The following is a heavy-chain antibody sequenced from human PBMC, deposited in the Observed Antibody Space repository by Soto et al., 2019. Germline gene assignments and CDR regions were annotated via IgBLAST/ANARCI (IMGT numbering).Heavy chain of an antibody. D-gene: IGHD3-16*01. J-gene: IGHJ3*02. CDR1: GFTFTSSA. CDR2: IVVGSGNT. Sequence: ASVKVSCKASGFTFTSSAVQWVRQARGQRLEWIGWIVVGSGNTNYAQKFQERVTITRDMSTSTAYMELSSLRSEDTAVYYCAADLDGMLLGLGAFDIWGQGTMVTV. V-gene: IGHV1-58*01. CDR3: AADLDGMLLGLGAFDI.